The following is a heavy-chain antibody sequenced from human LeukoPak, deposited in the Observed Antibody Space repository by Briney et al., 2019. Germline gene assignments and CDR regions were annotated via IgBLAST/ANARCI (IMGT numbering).Heavy chain of an antibody. CDR2: IMQGGNDK. CDR1: GFNFRMYC. J-gene: IGHJ4*02. D-gene: IGHD1-26*01. CDR3: ASRIVGTPDYFDY. Sequence: PGGSLRLSCAASGFNFRMYCMSWVRQAPGKGLEWVANIMQGGNDKYYVASVKGRFTISRDNAKNSLYLQLNSLRVEDTAVYYCASRIVGTPDYFDYWGQGTLVTVSS. V-gene: IGHV3-7*01.